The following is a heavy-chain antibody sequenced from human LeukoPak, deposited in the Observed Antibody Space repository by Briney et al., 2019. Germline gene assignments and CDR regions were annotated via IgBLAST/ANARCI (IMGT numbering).Heavy chain of an antibody. V-gene: IGHV3-48*01. CDR2: ISSSSNIM. J-gene: IGHJ4*02. CDR3: ARDGWQWLVAYFDY. Sequence: GGSLRLSCAASGFTFSSYGMNWVRQAPGKGLEWVSYISSSSNIMNYADSVKGRFTTSRDNAKNSLYLQMNSLRVEDTAVYYCARDGWQWLVAYFDYWGQGTLVTVSS. CDR1: GFTFSSYG. D-gene: IGHD6-19*01.